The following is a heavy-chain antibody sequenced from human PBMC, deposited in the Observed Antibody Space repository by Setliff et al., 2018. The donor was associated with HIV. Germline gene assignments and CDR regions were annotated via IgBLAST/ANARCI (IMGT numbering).Heavy chain of an antibody. D-gene: IGHD3-22*01. CDR2: INPSGGRT. CDR1: GYTFTNYY. CDR3: ARASYYYDSSGSFYFDY. Sequence: ASVKVSCKASGYTFTNYYIHLVRQAPGQGLEWMGIINPSGGRTSYTQKFQGRVTMTRDPSTSTVYMELSSLRSEDTAVYYCARASYYYDSSGSFYFDYWGQGTLVTVSS. J-gene: IGHJ4*02. V-gene: IGHV1-46*01.